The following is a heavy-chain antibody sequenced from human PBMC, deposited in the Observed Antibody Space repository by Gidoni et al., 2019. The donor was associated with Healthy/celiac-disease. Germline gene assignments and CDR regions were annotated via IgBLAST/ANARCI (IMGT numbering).Heavy chain of an antibody. J-gene: IGHJ6*02. Sequence: VELVDSGRGLAQPGVSLRLSCSASQFPVSRYWLSWVRQSQGKGLEWVANIKEDEIEKCNVESVKWRFSISRDNSKNSLYLQMNSLRADDTAVYYCAREQLPAAIMNCMDVWGQGTTVTVSS. CDR3: AREQLPAAIMNCMDV. CDR1: QFPVSRYW. D-gene: IGHD2-2*01. CDR2: IKEDEIEK. V-gene: IGHV3-7*03.